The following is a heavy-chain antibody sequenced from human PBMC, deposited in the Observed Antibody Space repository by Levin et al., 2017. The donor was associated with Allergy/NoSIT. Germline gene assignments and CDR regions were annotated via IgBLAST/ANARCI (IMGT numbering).Heavy chain of an antibody. CDR1: GGSISRGGYY. V-gene: IGHV4-31*03. CDR3: VSSGRRSIAVAGSNFDY. J-gene: IGHJ4*02. CDR2: IYYSGSN. D-gene: IGHD6-19*01. Sequence: SETLSLTCTVSGGSISRGGYYWSWIRQYPGKGLEWMGYIYYSGSNYYNPSLKSRVTISVDTSKNQFSLKLSSVTAADTAVYYCVSSGRRSIAVAGSNFDYWGQGTLVTVSS.